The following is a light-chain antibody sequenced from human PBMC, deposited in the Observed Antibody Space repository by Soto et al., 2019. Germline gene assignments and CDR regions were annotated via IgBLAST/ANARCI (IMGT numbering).Light chain of an antibody. V-gene: IGKV1-39*01. CDR1: QSISSY. CDR3: QQSYSTLGIT. J-gene: IGKJ3*01. CDR2: AAS. Sequence: IQMTQSPSYMSASVGDRVTITCRASQSISSYFNWYQQKPGKAPKLLIYAASSLQSGVPSRFSGSGSGTDFTLTISSLQPEDFATYYGQQSYSTLGITFGPGTKV.